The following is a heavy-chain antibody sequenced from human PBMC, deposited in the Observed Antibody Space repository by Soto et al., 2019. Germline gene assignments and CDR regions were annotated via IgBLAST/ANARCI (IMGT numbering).Heavy chain of an antibody. CDR3: ARDHIVAAYYYYGMDV. CDR1: GFTFSSFW. V-gene: IGHV3-7*01. J-gene: IGHJ6*02. D-gene: IGHD5-12*01. Sequence: EVQLVESGGGLVQPGGSLRLSCAASGFTFSSFWMSWVRQAPGKGLEWVANIKQDGSEKKYVDSVKGRFTISRDNAKNTLYLQMNSLRAEDTAVYYCARDHIVAAYYYYGMDVWGQGTTVTVSS. CDR2: IKQDGSEK.